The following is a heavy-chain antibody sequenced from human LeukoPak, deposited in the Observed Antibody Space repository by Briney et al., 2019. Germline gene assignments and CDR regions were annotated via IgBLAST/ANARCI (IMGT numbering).Heavy chain of an antibody. V-gene: IGHV3-23*01. CDR3: ARHSSGWYGLDY. CDR2: ISNSGDNT. Sequence: PGGSLRLSCAASGFTFSSYVMSWVRQAPGKGLEWVSAISNSGDNTYYADSVKGRFTISRDNSKNTLYLQMNSLRAEDTAVYYCARHSSGWYGLDYWGQGTLVTVSS. D-gene: IGHD6-19*01. J-gene: IGHJ4*02. CDR1: GFTFSSYV.